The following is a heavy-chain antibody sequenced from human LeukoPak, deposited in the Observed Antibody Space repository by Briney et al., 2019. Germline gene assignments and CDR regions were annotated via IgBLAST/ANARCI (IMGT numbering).Heavy chain of an antibody. CDR2: IYYSGST. CDR3: AVSSWYQYFQH. D-gene: IGHD6-13*01. Sequence: SETLSLTCPVSGGSISSSGYYWSWIRQPPGKGLEWIGYIYYSGSTNYNPSLKSRVTISVDTSKNQFSLKLSSVTAADTAVYYCAVSSWYQYFQHWGQGTLVTVSS. J-gene: IGHJ1*01. V-gene: IGHV4-61*08. CDR1: GGSISSSGYY.